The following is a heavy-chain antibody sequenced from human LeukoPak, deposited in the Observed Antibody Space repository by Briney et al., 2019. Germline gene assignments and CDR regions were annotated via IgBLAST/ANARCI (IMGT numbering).Heavy chain of an antibody. V-gene: IGHV3-23*01. CDR3: AKDLRTYSYGAYYFDY. J-gene: IGHJ4*02. Sequence: GGSLRLSCAASGFTFSSYAMSWVRQAPGKGLEWVSAISGSGGSTYYADFVKGRFTISRDNSKNTLYLQMNSLRAEDTAVYYCAKDLRTYSYGAYYFDYWGQGTLVTVSS. CDR2: ISGSGGST. D-gene: IGHD5-18*01. CDR1: GFTFSSYA.